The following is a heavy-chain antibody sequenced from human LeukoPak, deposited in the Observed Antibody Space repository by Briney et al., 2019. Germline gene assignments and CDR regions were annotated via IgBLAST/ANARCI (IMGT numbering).Heavy chain of an antibody. V-gene: IGHV3-21*01. Sequence: GGSLRLSCAASGFTFSSYSMDWVRQAPGKGLEWVSSISSSSSYIYYADSVKGRFTISRDNAKNSLYLQMNSLRAEDAAVYYCARAWGYWEDYWGQGTLVTVSS. CDR2: ISSSSSYI. CDR1: GFTFSSYS. J-gene: IGHJ4*02. D-gene: IGHD1-26*01. CDR3: ARAWGYWEDY.